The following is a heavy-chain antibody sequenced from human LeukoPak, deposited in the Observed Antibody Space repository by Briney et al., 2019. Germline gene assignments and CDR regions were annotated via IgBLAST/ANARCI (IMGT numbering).Heavy chain of an antibody. J-gene: IGHJ6*03. CDR2: ISSSSSYI. D-gene: IGHD4-17*01. V-gene: IGHV3-21*01. CDR1: GFTFSSYS. CDR3: AREPTTVTPIGYMDV. Sequence: PGGSLRLSCAGSGFTFSSYSMNWVRQAPGKGLEWVSSISSSSSYIYYADSVKGRFTISRDNAKNSLYLQMNSLRAEDTAVYYCAREPTTVTPIGYMDVWGKGTTVTVSS.